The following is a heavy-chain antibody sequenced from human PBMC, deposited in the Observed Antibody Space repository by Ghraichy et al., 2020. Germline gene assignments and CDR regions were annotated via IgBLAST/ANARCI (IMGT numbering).Heavy chain of an antibody. J-gene: IGHJ4*02. CDR2: ISWNSGSI. V-gene: IGHV3-9*01. CDR3: AKGKRYYDSSGYWTFDY. CDR1: GFTFDDYA. Sequence: GGSLRLSCAASGFTFDDYAMHWVRQAPGKGLEWVSGISWNSGSIGYADSVKGRFTISRDNAKNSLYLQMNSLRAEDTALYYCAKGKRYYDSSGYWTFDYWGQGTLVTVSS. D-gene: IGHD3-22*01.